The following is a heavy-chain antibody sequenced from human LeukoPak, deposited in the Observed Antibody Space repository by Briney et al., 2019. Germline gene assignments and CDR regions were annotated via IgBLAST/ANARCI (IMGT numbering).Heavy chain of an antibody. CDR2: ISSSSSYI. D-gene: IGHD2-2*01. CDR1: GFTFSSYS. Sequence: GGSLRLSCAASGFTFSSYSMNWVHQAPGKGLEWVSSISSSSSYIYYVDSVKGRFTISRDNAKNSLYLQMNSLRGEDTAVYYCARGTCSSTSCLLFDYWGQGTLVTVSS. CDR3: ARGTCSSTSCLLFDY. J-gene: IGHJ4*02. V-gene: IGHV3-21*01.